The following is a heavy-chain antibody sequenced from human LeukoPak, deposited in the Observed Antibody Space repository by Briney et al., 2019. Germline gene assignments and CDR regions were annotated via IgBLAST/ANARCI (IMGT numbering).Heavy chain of an antibody. D-gene: IGHD3-22*01. V-gene: IGHV4-30-4*01. CDR3: ARGVPYYYDSSGYPPWAFDI. CDR1: GGSISSGDYY. Sequence: SETLSLTCTVSGGSISSGDYYWSWIRQPPGKGLEWIGYIYYSGSTYYNPSLKSRVTISVDTSKNQFSLKLSSVTAADTAAYYCARGVPYYYDSSGYPPWAFDIWGQGTMVTVSS. CDR2: IYYSGST. J-gene: IGHJ3*02.